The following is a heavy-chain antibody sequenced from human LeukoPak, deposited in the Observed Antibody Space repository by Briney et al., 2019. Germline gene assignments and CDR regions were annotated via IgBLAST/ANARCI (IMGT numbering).Heavy chain of an antibody. D-gene: IGHD3-22*01. J-gene: IGHJ6*02. CDR3: ARSRYYYDSSGYPPYYYGMDV. CDR1: GYTFTSYY. V-gene: IGHV1-46*01. Sequence: ASVKVSCKASGYTFTSYYMHWVRQAPGQGLEWMGIINPSGGSTSYAQKFQGRVTMTRDTSTSTVYMELSSLRSEDTAVYYCARSRYYYDSSGYPPYYYGMDVWGQGTMVTVSS. CDR2: INPSGGST.